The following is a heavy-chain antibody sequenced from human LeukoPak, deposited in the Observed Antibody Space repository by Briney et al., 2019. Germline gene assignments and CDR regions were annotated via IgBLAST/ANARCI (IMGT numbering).Heavy chain of an antibody. D-gene: IGHD5-24*01. CDR2: ISGSGSGGST. CDR1: GFTFSSSA. J-gene: IGHJ4*02. Sequence: GGSLRLSCAASGFTFSSSAMSWVRQAPGKGLEWVSNISGSGSGGSTYYADSVKGRFTISRDNSKNTLYLQMNSLRAEDAAVYYCAKSGYNRFDYWGQGTLVTVSS. V-gene: IGHV3-23*01. CDR3: AKSGYNRFDY.